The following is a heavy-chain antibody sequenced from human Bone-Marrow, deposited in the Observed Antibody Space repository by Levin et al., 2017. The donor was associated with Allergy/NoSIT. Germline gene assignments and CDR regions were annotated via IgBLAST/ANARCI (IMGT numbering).Heavy chain of an antibody. V-gene: IGHV4-39*01. Sequence: GSLRLSCSVSGGSVSDRSYYWAWIRQSPGKGLEWIGSVYYSGSTYYNPSLKSRVTISVDTSKNHFSLKLRSVTAADTSVYYCARHRITMFGVVNYALDVWGQGTTVTVSS. CDR1: GGSVSDRSYY. D-gene: IGHD3-3*01. CDR2: VYYSGST. CDR3: ARHRITMFGVVNYALDV. J-gene: IGHJ6*02.